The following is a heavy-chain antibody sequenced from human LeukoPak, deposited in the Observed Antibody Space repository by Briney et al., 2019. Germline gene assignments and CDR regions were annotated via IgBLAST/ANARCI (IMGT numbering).Heavy chain of an antibody. CDR3: ARVVLGYCSSTSCPDNWFDP. J-gene: IGHJ5*02. CDR2: IYTSGST. Sequence: SETLSLTCTVSGGSTSSYYWSWIRQPAGKGLEWIGRIYTSGSTNYNPSLKSRVTISVDKSKNQFSLKLSSVTAADTAVYYCARVVLGYCSSTSCPDNWFDPWGQGTLVTVSS. V-gene: IGHV4-4*07. D-gene: IGHD2-2*01. CDR1: GGSTSSYY.